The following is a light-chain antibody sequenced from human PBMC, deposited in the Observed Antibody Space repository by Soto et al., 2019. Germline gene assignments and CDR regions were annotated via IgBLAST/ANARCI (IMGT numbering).Light chain of an antibody. V-gene: IGKV1-39*01. CDR2: AAS. J-gene: IGKJ1*01. Sequence: DIQMTQSPSSLSAAVGDRVTITCRASQSIMRFLNWYQHKPWKAPKLLMYAASSLQSGVPSRFSGSDSETDFTLIISSFQPEDFGTYYCQQTYRTPHTFGQGTKVEIK. CDR1: QSIMRF. CDR3: QQTYRTPHT.